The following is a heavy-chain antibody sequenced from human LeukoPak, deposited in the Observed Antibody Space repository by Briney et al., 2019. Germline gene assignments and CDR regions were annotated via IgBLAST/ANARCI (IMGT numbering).Heavy chain of an antibody. CDR1: GGSISSSSHY. CDR2: INHSGST. D-gene: IGHD6-19*01. CDR3: ARVSRKRQWLDRGTFEN. V-gene: IGHV4-39*07. Sequence: SETPCLTCTVSGGSISSSSHYWSWIRQPPGKGLEWIGEINHSGSTNYNPSLKSRVTISVDTSKNQFSLKLSSVTAADTAVYYCARVSRKRQWLDRGTFENCSQGTLVTVSS. J-gene: IGHJ4*02.